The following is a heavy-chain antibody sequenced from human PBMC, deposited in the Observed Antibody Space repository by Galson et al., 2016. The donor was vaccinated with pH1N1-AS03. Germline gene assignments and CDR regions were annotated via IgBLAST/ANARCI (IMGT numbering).Heavy chain of an antibody. Sequence: SLRLSCAASGFTVSNYFMNWVRQVPGKRLEWVSVIFSDGSTKYADSVNGRFTMSRDNLRNTVYPHMDNLRVEDTALYYCARDLMDWGQGTLVIVSS. CDR2: IFSDGST. V-gene: IGHV3-66*01. J-gene: IGHJ4*02. CDR3: ARDLMD. CDR1: GFTVSNYF.